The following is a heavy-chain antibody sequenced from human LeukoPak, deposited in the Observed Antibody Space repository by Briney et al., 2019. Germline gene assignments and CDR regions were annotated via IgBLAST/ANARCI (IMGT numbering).Heavy chain of an antibody. Sequence: SETLSLTCAVYGGSFSGYYWSWIRQPPGKGLEWIGEINHSGSTNYNPSLKSRVTISVDTSKNQFSLKLSSVTAADTAVYYCAAAGTHWFDPWGQGTLVTVSS. CDR1: GGSFSGYY. V-gene: IGHV4-34*01. J-gene: IGHJ5*02. CDR2: INHSGST. CDR3: AAAGTHWFDP. D-gene: IGHD6-13*01.